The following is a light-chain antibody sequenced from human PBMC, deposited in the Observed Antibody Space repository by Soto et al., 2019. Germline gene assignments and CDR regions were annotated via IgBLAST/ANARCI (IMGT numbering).Light chain of an antibody. CDR3: HQDGSSPLT. Sequence: EIVLTQSPGTLSLSPGERATLSCRASQSVSSNYLAWYQQKPGQAPRLLIYGASSRATGIPGRFSGSGSGTDFTLTISRLEPEDFAVYYCHQDGSSPLTFGGGTKVEIK. CDR2: GAS. V-gene: IGKV3-20*01. CDR1: QSVSSNY. J-gene: IGKJ4*01.